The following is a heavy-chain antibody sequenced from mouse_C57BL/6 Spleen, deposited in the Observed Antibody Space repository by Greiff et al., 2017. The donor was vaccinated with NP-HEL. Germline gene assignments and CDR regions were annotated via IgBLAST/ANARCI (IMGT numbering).Heavy chain of an antibody. V-gene: IGHV1-42*01. D-gene: IGHD3-2*02. J-gene: IGHJ4*01. CDR1: GYSFTGYY. CDR2: INPSTGGT. Sequence: VHVKQSGPELVKPGASVKISCKASGYSFTGYYMNWVKQSPEKSLEWIGEINPSTGGTTYNQKFKAKATLTVDKSSSTAYMQLKSLTSEDSAVYYCARSAQAPYYYAMDYWGQGTSVTVSS. CDR3: ARSAQAPYYYAMDY.